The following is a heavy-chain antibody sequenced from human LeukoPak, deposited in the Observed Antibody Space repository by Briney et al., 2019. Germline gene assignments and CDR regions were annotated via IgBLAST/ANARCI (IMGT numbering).Heavy chain of an antibody. V-gene: IGHV3-23*01. Sequence: GGSLRLSCAASGFTFSSYAMSWVRQAPGKGLEWVSAISGSGGRTYYADSVKGRFTISRDNSKNTLYLQMNSLRAEDTAIYYCAKHGEAYGNSKTDYWGQGTLVTVSS. D-gene: IGHD4-23*01. CDR3: AKHGEAYGNSKTDY. CDR1: GFTFSSYA. J-gene: IGHJ4*02. CDR2: ISGSGGRT.